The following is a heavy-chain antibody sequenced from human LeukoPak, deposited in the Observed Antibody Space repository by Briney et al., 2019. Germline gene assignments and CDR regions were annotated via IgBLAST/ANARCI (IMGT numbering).Heavy chain of an antibody. CDR2: IYTSGST. Sequence: SETLSLTCTVSGGSISSYYWSWIRQPAGKGLEWIGRIYTSGSTNYNPSLKSRVTMSVDTSKNQFSLKLSSVTAADTAVYYCAIDSSGKKYYYYGMDVWGQGTTVTVSS. V-gene: IGHV4-4*07. CDR1: GGSISSYY. J-gene: IGHJ6*02. D-gene: IGHD3-22*01. CDR3: AIDSSGKKYYYYGMDV.